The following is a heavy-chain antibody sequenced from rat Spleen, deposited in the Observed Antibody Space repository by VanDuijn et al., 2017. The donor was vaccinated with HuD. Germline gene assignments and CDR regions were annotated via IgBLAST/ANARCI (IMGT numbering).Heavy chain of an antibody. Sequence: EVQLVESGGGLVQPGRSLKLSCAASGFTFSDYNMAWVRQAPTKGLEWVATISYDGSSTYYRDSVKGRFTISRDNAKSTLYLQLDSLRSEDTATYYCARHLTEIVMPTAGLLDYWGQGVMVTVSS. J-gene: IGHJ2*01. CDR2: ISYDGSST. V-gene: IGHV5-7*01. CDR3: ARHLTEIVMPTAGLLDY. D-gene: IGHD1-12*01. CDR1: GFTFSDYN.